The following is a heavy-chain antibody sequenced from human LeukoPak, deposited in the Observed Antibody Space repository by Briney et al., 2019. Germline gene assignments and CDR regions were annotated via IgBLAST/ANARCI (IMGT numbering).Heavy chain of an antibody. D-gene: IGHD6-13*01. Sequence: SETLSLTCTVSGGSISSYYWSWIRQPPGKGLEWIGYIYYSGSTNYNPSLKSRVTISVDTSKNQFSLKLSSVTAADTAVYYCARGEGAAPFYYYMDVWGQGTLVTVSS. V-gene: IGHV4-59*01. CDR2: IYYSGST. CDR3: ARGEGAAPFYYYMDV. CDR1: GGSISSYY. J-gene: IGHJ6*03.